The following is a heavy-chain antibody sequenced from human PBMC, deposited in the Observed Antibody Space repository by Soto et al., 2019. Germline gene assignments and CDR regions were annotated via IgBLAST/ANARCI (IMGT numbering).Heavy chain of an antibody. CDR2: IYYSGNT. V-gene: IGHV4-39*01. CDR3: ASIAAPGTTHFDF. Sequence: PSETLSLTCPVSGCSLGSSGYYWGWIRQSPGKGLEWIGNIYYSGNTFYNPSLKSRVTISVDTSKNQIYLHLSAVTAADTAIFYCASIAAPGTTHFDFWGQGTLVTVSS. J-gene: IGHJ4*02. D-gene: IGHD6-13*01. CDR1: GCSLGSSGYY.